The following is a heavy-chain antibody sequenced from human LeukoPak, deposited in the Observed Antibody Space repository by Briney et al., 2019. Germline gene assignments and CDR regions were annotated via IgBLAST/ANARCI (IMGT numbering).Heavy chain of an antibody. D-gene: IGHD3-16*01. Sequence: GGSLRLSCAASGFTFSDYYMSWIRQAPGKGLEWVSYISSSGSTIYYADSVKGRFTISRDNAKNSLYLQMNSLRAEDTAVYYCARDLYDYVWGSPIIGYWGLGTLVTVSS. CDR3: ARDLYDYVWGSPIIGY. CDR1: GFTFSDYY. V-gene: IGHV3-11*04. J-gene: IGHJ4*02. CDR2: ISSSGSTI.